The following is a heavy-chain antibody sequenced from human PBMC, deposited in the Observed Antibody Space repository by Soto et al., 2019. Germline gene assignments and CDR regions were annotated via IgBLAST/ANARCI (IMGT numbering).Heavy chain of an antibody. J-gene: IGHJ4*02. CDR3: ARVGGTGGYTYGLDY. CDR2: IIPVFGTG. CDR1: GGTFSSYA. Sequence: QVQLVQSGAEVKKPGSSVKVSCKASGGTFSSYAISWVRQAPGQGLEWMGGIIPVFGTGIYAQKFQGRVTITEDKSTNTAYMELSSLRSEDTAVYFCARVGGTGGYTYGLDYWGQGTLVTVSS. D-gene: IGHD5-18*01. V-gene: IGHV1-69*06.